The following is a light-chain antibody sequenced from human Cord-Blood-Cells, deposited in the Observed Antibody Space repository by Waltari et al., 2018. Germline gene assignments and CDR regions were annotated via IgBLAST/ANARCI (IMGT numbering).Light chain of an antibody. V-gene: IGLV2-14*01. CDR3: SSYTSSSTEV. J-gene: IGLJ2*01. CDR2: DVS. Sequence: QSALTQPASVSGSPGQSITISCTGTSSDVGGYNYVSWYQQHPGKAPNLMIYDVSKRPSGVSNRFSGSKSGNTASLTISGLQAEDEADYYCSSYTSSSTEVFGGGTKLTVL. CDR1: SSDVGGYNY.